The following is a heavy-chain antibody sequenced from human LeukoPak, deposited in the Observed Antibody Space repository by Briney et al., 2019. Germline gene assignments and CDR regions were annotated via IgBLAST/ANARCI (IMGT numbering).Heavy chain of an antibody. J-gene: IGHJ5*02. CDR2: ISYDGSNK. V-gene: IGHV3-30*04. Sequence: GGSLRLSCAASGFTFSSYAMHWVRQAPGKGLEWVAVISYDGSNKYYADSVKGRFTISRDNSKTTLYLQMNSLRAEDTAVYYCARGAYYYGSGIFDPWGQGTLVTVSS. CDR3: ARGAYYYGSGIFDP. CDR1: GFTFSSYA. D-gene: IGHD3-10*01.